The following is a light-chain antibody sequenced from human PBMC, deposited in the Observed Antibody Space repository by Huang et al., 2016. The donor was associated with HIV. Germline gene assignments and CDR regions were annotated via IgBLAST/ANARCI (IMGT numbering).Light chain of an antibody. Sequence: ETVLTQSPGILSLSPGERATLSCRASQRVSTDYLAWYQHKPGQAPRLLIHGATVRATGIPDRFSGSGSGTDFTLTINRLEPEDFALYYCQQYGNSPLTFGGGTEVEIK. CDR1: QRVSTDY. J-gene: IGKJ4*01. V-gene: IGKV3-20*01. CDR2: GAT. CDR3: QQYGNSPLT.